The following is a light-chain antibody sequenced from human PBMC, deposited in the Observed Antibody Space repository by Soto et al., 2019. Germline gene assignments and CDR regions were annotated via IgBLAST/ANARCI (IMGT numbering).Light chain of an antibody. V-gene: IGKV3-20*01. CDR3: HQYAVSPLT. CDR1: QSVGRNY. Sequence: EIVLTQSPGTLSLSPGERATLSCRASQSVGRNYLAWFQHKPDQAPRLLIYDASNRATGVPDRFSGSGSGTDFTLSVTRLEPEDFAVYYCHQYAVSPLTFGGGTKVDI. CDR2: DAS. J-gene: IGKJ4*01.